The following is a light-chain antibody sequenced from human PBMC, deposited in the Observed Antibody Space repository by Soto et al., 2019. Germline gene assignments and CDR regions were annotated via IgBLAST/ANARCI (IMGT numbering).Light chain of an antibody. CDR3: CSYAGTYTQWV. Sequence: QSVLTQPRSVSGSPGQSVTISCTGTNSDVGGYNYVSWYQQHPGKAPKLVIYDVSKRPSGVPDRFSGSKSGNTASLTVSGLQAEDEADYSCCSYAGTYTQWVFGGGTKLTVL. CDR1: NSDVGGYNY. CDR2: DVS. J-gene: IGLJ3*02. V-gene: IGLV2-11*01.